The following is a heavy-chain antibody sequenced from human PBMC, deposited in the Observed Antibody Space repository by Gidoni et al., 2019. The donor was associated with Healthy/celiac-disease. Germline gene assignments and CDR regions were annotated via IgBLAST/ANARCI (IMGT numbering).Heavy chain of an antibody. Sequence: EVQLVESGGGLVQPGGSLSLSCAASGFTFRSYWMLWVRQAPGKGLGWVANIKQDGSEKYYVDSVKGRFTISRDNAKNSLYLQMNSLRAEDTAVYYCARDPVYCSSTSCYTGRGYYYYGMDVWGQGTTVTVSS. CDR2: IKQDGSEK. J-gene: IGHJ6*02. D-gene: IGHD2-2*02. CDR3: ARDPVYCSSTSCYTGRGYYYYGMDV. V-gene: IGHV3-7*01. CDR1: GFTFRSYW.